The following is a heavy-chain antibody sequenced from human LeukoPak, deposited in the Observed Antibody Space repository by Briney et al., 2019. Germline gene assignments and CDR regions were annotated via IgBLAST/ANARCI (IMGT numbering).Heavy chain of an antibody. D-gene: IGHD3-3*01. Sequence: VSVKVSCKASGYTFTGYYMHWVRQAPGQGLEWMGWINPNSGGTNYAQKFQGRVTMTRDTSISTAYMELSRLRSDDTAVYYCARSRKIRFLEWLPPSCVFDYWGQGTLVTVSS. CDR2: INPNSGGT. V-gene: IGHV1-2*02. CDR1: GYTFTGYY. J-gene: IGHJ4*02. CDR3: ARSRKIRFLEWLPPSCVFDY.